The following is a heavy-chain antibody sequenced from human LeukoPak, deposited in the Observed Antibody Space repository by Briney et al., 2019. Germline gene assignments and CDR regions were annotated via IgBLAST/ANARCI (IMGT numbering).Heavy chain of an antibody. CDR1: GGSFSGYC. J-gene: IGHJ4*02. D-gene: IGHD3-10*01. CDR3: ARGRYYSYSDY. V-gene: IGHV4-34*01. Sequence: SQTLSLTCAVYGGSFSGYCWSWIRQPPGKGLGWIGEINHSGSTNYNPSLKSRVTISVDTSKNQFSLKLSSVTAADTAVYYCARGRYYSYSDYWGQGTLVTVSS. CDR2: INHSGST.